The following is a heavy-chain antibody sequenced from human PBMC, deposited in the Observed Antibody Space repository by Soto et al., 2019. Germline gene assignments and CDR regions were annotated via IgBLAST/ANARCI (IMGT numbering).Heavy chain of an antibody. J-gene: IGHJ4*02. CDR2: ISGSGVST. Sequence: GGSLRLSCAASGFTFSSYSMNWVRQAPGKGLEWFSAISGSGVSTHYAGSVKCLFTISRDNSKNTQYLQMNSPRXXHTAVYYCAKDYSYDSPGYKRFDYWGQGTLVTVSS. D-gene: IGHD3-22*01. V-gene: IGHV3-23*01. CDR3: AKDYSYDSPGYKRFDY. CDR1: GFTFSSYS.